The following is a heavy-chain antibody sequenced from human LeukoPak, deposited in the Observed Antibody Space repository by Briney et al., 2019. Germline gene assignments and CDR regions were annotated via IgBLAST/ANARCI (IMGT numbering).Heavy chain of an antibody. Sequence: PGGSLRLSCAASGFTFSDYYMSWIRQAPGKGLEWISFISRSSIYTNYADSVKGRFTISRDNTKNSLYLQMNNLRAEDTAVYYCARGGADYVIGYWGQGTLVTVSS. D-gene: IGHD4-17*01. CDR1: GFTFSDYY. CDR3: ARGGADYVIGY. CDR2: ISRSSIYT. J-gene: IGHJ4*02. V-gene: IGHV3-11*06.